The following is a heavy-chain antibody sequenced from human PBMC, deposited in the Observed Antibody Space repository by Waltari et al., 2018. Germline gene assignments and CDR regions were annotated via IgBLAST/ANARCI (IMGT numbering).Heavy chain of an antibody. Sequence: QVQLVQSGAEVKKPGSSVKVSCKASGGTFSSYAISWVRQAPGQGLEWMGGIIPIFGTANYAQKFQGRVTITADESTSTAYMELSSLRSEDTAVYYCARDFFSYYYDSSGGYTYYYYGMDVWGQGTTVTVSS. CDR2: IIPIFGTA. V-gene: IGHV1-69*01. D-gene: IGHD3-22*01. CDR1: GGTFSSYA. J-gene: IGHJ6*02. CDR3: ARDFFSYYYDSSGGYTYYYYGMDV.